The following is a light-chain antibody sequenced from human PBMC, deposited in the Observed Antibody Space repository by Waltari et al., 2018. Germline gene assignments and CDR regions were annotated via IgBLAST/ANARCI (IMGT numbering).Light chain of an antibody. CDR3: QQYKSPPWT. Sequence: DSQMNQYPTTLSESVGDRVNLTSRASQSISSWLAWYQQKPGKAPNLLILKASTLENGVPSRFSGSGSGTEFTLTINSLQPDDFATYFCQQYKSPPWTFGQGTKVDI. CDR1: QSISSW. CDR2: KAS. V-gene: IGKV1-5*03. J-gene: IGKJ1*01.